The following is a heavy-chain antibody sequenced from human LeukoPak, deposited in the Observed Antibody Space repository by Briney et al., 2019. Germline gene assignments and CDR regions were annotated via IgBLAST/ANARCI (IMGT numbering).Heavy chain of an antibody. CDR2: ISAYNGNT. V-gene: IGHV1-18*01. J-gene: IGHJ4*02. CDR3: ARKGMGWNYFVEY. CDR1: GYTFTSYG. D-gene: IGHD1-7*01. Sequence: ASERLSSRASGYTFTSYGTSGVPPAPGQGLGWRGWISAYNGNTNYAQKLKGRVTMTTDPSTSTAYRELRSLRSDDTAVYYCARKGMGWNYFVEYWGQGALVTVSS.